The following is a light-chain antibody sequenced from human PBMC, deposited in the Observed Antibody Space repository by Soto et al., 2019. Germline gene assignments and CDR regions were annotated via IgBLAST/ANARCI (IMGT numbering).Light chain of an antibody. J-gene: IGLJ1*01. Sequence: QSALTQPPSVSGAPGQRVTISCTGTSSNIGAGYVVHWYHQLPGTAPKFLVSGNDNRPSGVPDRLSASKSGTSGSLAITGLQAEDEGHYYCQSYDRGLTAYVFGTGTKVTVL. CDR1: SSNIGAGYV. CDR2: GND. V-gene: IGLV1-40*01. CDR3: QSYDRGLTAYV.